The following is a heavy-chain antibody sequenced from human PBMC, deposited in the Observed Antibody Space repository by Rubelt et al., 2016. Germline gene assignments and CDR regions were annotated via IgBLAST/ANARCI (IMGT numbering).Heavy chain of an antibody. CDR1: GFTFGTSW. CDR2: IKFDGNEK. J-gene: IGHJ4*01. Sequence: EVLLVEFGGGLVQPGGSLRLSCASSGFTFGTSWMNWVRQAPGKGPERLATIKFDGNEKYYLDSVKGRFTISRDNAKNSLDLQMNTLSAEDTAVYYCVRDVNWGRGTLVTVSS. V-gene: IGHV3-7*03. CDR3: VRDVN.